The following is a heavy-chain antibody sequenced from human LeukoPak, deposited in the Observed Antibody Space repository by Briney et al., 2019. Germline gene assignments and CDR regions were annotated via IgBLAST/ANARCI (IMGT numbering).Heavy chain of an antibody. V-gene: IGHV1-69*05. D-gene: IGHD3-16*02. Sequence: SVKVSCKASGGTFSSYAISWVRQAPGQGLEWMGGIIPIFGTANYAQKFQGRVTLTTDESTSTAYMELSSLRSEDTAVYYCARVGYREYYFDYWGQGTLVTVSS. CDR3: ARVGYREYYFDY. CDR1: GGTFSSYA. J-gene: IGHJ4*02. CDR2: IIPIFGTA.